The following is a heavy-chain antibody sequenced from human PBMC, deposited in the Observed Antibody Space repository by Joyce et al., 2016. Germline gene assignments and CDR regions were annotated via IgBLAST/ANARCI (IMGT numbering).Heavy chain of an antibody. J-gene: IGHJ4*02. Sequence: EVQLLESGGGLVQPGGSPRLSCSASGLRFSSYAMNWVRQTPGKGLEWFSASSATGGSTYYADSVKGRFTISRDSSKNTLYLQMNSLRAEDTAVYYCAKSSGSGSTYYFDFWGQGTLVTVSS. CDR1: GLRFSSYA. V-gene: IGHV3-23*01. CDR3: AKSSGSGSTYYFDF. D-gene: IGHD3-10*01. CDR2: SSATGGST.